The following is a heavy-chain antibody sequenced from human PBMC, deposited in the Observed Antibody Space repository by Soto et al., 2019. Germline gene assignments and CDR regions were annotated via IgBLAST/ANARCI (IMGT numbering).Heavy chain of an antibody. J-gene: IGHJ5*02. CDR2: INQSGST. Sequence: QVQLQQWGAGLLKPSETLSLTCGVYGGSFSGYYWSWIRQSPGKGLEWIGEINQSGSTNYNPSLKSRVTISVDTSKNQFSLKLSSVTAADTAVYYCATPGPYGGHAGWFDPWGQGTLVTVSS. D-gene: IGHD4-17*01. CDR3: ATPGPYGGHAGWFDP. V-gene: IGHV4-34*01. CDR1: GGSFSGYY.